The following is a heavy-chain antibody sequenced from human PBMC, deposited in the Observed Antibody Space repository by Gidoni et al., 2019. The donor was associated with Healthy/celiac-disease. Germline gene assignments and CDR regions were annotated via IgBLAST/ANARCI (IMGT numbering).Heavy chain of an antibody. J-gene: IGHJ4*02. CDR3: AKGKGVTSGTSDH. CDR2: ISGSGDST. D-gene: IGHD1-1*01. Sequence: EVQLLESGGGLVQPGGSLRLSCAASGFTFSNYAMYWVRQAPGKGLEWVSAISGSGDSTYYADSVKGRYTISRDSSKNTLYLQMNSLRAEDTAVYYCAKGKGVTSGTSDHWGQGTLVTVSS. CDR1: GFTFSNYA. V-gene: IGHV3-23*01.